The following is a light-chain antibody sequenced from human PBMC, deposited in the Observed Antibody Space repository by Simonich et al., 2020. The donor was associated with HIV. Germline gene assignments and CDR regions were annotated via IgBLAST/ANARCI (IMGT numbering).Light chain of an antibody. CDR2: KAS. J-gene: IGKJ1*01. V-gene: IGKV1-5*03. CDR1: QSISSW. CDR3: QQYNSYGT. Sequence: DIQMTQSPSTLSASVGDRVTITCRDSQSISSWLAWYQQKPGKAPKLLIYKASSLESGVPSRFSGSGSGTEFTLTISSLQPDDLATYYCQQYNSYGTFGQGTKVEIK.